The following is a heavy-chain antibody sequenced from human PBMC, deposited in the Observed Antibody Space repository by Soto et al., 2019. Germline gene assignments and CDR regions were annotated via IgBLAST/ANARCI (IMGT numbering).Heavy chain of an antibody. Sequence: SETLSLTCTVSGSSISSYYWSWIRQPPGEGLEWIGYIYYSGSTNYNPSLKSRVTISVDTSKNQFSLKLSSVTAADTAVYYCARERESRFGDGAFDIWGQGTMVTVSS. D-gene: IGHD3-10*01. J-gene: IGHJ3*02. CDR3: ARERESRFGDGAFDI. V-gene: IGHV4-59*12. CDR1: GSSISSYY. CDR2: IYYSGST.